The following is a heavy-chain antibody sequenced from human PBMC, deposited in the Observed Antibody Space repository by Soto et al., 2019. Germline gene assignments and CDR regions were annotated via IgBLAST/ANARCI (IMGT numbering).Heavy chain of an antibody. CDR1: GYTFTGYY. D-gene: IGHD3-10*01. V-gene: IGHV1-2*02. J-gene: IGHJ6*02. Sequence: ASVKVSCNASGYTFTGYYMHWVRQAPAQGLVWMGWINPNSGGTNYAQKFQGRVTIARDTSISTAYMELSRLRSDDTAVYYCRGELLGVSRDVWGQGTTVTVSS. CDR2: INPNSGGT. CDR3: RGELLGVSRDV.